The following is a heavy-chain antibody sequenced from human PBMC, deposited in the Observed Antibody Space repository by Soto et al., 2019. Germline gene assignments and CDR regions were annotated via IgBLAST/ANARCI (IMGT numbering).Heavy chain of an antibody. CDR1: GFTFSSYW. D-gene: IGHD3-10*01. J-gene: IGHJ6*02. CDR3: ARGNYGMAV. Sequence: PGGSLRLSCAASGFTFSSYWMHWVRQAPGKGLVWVSNIKSDGSNTNYADSVKGRFTISRDNAKNTLYLQMNSLRAEDTAVYYFARGNYGMAVWGQGTTVPVSS. V-gene: IGHV3-74*01. CDR2: IKSDGSNT.